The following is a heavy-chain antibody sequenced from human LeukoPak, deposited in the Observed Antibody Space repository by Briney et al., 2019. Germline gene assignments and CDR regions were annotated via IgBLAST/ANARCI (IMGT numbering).Heavy chain of an antibody. CDR1: GFTFSSYG. J-gene: IGHJ5*02. D-gene: IGHD3-22*01. V-gene: IGHV3-30*02. CDR3: AKDRRSYYYDSSGSPFDP. CDR2: IRYDGSNK. Sequence: PGGSLRLSCAASGFTFSSYGMHWVRQAPGKGLEWVAFIRYDGSNKYYADSVKGRFTISRDNSKNTLYLQMNSLRAEDTAVYYCAKDRRSYYYDSSGSPFDPWGQGTLVTVSS.